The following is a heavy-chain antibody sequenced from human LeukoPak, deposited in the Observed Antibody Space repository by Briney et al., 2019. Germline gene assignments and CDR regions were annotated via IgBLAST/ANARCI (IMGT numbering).Heavy chain of an antibody. CDR3: AKEPHYDILTGYYSY. J-gene: IGHJ4*02. V-gene: IGHV3-23*01. CDR2: ISGSGGST. CDR1: GFTFSSYA. D-gene: IGHD3-9*01. Sequence: GGSLRLSCAASGFTFSSYAMSWVRQAPGKGLEWVSAISGSGGSTYYADSVKGRFTISRDNSKNTLSLQMNSLRAEDTAVYYCAKEPHYDILTGYYSYWGQGTLVTVSS.